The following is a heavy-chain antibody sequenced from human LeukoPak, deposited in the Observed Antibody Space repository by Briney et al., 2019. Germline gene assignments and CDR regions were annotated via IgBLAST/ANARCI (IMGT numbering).Heavy chain of an antibody. CDR2: INLSGST. Sequence: KPSETLSLTCAVYGGPFSGYYWSWIRQPPGKGLEWIGEINLSGSTNYNPSLKSRVTISVDTSKNQFSLKLSSVTAADTAVYYCARQYDSSGYQRFHDAFDIWGQGTMVTVSS. CDR1: GGPFSGYY. CDR3: ARQYDSSGYQRFHDAFDI. J-gene: IGHJ3*02. D-gene: IGHD3-22*01. V-gene: IGHV4-34*01.